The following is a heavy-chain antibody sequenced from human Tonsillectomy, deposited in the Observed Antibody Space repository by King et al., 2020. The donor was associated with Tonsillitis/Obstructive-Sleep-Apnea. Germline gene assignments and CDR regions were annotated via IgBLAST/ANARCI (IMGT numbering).Heavy chain of an antibody. Sequence: VQLVESGGGVVQPGRSLRLSCAASGFTFSSYAMHWVRQAPGKGLERVAVISYDGSNKYYADSVKGRFTISRDNSKNTLYVQMNTLRAEDTALYYCASSRDSSGYYSALDYWGQGTLVTVSS. CDR3: ASSRDSSGYYSALDY. D-gene: IGHD3-22*01. J-gene: IGHJ4*02. CDR2: ISYDGSNK. CDR1: GFTFSSYA. V-gene: IGHV3-30*04.